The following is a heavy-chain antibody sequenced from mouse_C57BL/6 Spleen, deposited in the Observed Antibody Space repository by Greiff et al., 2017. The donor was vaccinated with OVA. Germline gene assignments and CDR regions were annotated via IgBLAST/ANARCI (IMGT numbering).Heavy chain of an antibody. CDR1: GFSLTSYG. CDR3: ARQGGSSYYYAMDY. V-gene: IGHV2-6-1*01. J-gene: IGHJ4*01. CDR2: IWSDGST. D-gene: IGHD1-1*01. Sequence: QVQLKESGPGLVAPSQSLSITCTVSGFSLTSYGVHWVRQPPGTGLEWLVVIWSDGSTTYNSALKSRLSISKDNSKSQVFLKMNSLQTDDTAMYYCARQGGSSYYYAMDYWGQGTSVTVSS.